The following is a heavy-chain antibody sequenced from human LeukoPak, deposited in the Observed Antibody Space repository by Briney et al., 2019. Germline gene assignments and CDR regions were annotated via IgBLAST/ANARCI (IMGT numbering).Heavy chain of an antibody. V-gene: IGHV1-69*13. D-gene: IGHD3/OR15-3a*01. CDR3: ASPSNLDYYLDY. J-gene: IGHJ4*02. CDR1: GGTFSSYA. CDR2: IIPIFGTA. Sequence: SVKVSCKASGGTFSSYAISWVRQAPGQGLEWMGGIIPIFGTANYAQKFQGRVTITADESTSTAYMELSSLRSEDTAVHYCASPSNLDYYLDYWGQGTLVTVSS.